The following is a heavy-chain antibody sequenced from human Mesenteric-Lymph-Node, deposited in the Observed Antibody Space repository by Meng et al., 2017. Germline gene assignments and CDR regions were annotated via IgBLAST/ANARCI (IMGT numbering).Heavy chain of an antibody. J-gene: IGHJ6*02. V-gene: IGHV4-4*07. Sequence: SETLSLTCTVSGGSISSYYWSWIRQPAGKGLEWIGRIYTSGSTNYNPSLKSRVTISVDTSKTQFSLNLTSVTAADTAVYFCARHDYDYYGMDVWGQGTTVTVSS. CDR3: ARHDYDYYGMDV. CDR1: GGSISSYY. CDR2: IYTSGST.